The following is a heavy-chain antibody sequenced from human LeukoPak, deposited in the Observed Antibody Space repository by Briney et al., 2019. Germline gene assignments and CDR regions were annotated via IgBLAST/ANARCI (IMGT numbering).Heavy chain of an antibody. CDR2: ISSSGSTI. Sequence: GGSLRLPCAASGFTFSDYYMSWIRQAPGKGLEWVSYISSSGSTIYYADSVKGRFTISRDNAKNSLYLQMNSLRAEDTAVYYCARDPFGGYSNPGGFDIWGQGTMVTVSS. J-gene: IGHJ3*02. CDR3: ARDPFGGYSNPGGFDI. CDR1: GFTFSDYY. V-gene: IGHV3-11*04. D-gene: IGHD4-11*01.